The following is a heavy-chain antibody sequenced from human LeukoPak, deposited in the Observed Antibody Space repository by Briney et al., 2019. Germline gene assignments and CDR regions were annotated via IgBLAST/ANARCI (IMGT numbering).Heavy chain of an antibody. CDR3: ARAVYYDSSGYLGYFDY. J-gene: IGHJ4*02. Sequence: HWVRQXXGQGLEWMGWINPNSGGTNYAQKCQGRVTITRDTSISTAYMELSRLRSDDTAVYYCARAVYYDSSGYLGYFDYWGQGTLVTVSS. V-gene: IGHV1-2*02. CDR2: INPNSGGT. D-gene: IGHD3-22*01.